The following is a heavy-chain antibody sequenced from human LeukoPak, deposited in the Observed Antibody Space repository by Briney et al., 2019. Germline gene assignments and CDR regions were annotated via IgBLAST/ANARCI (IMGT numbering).Heavy chain of an antibody. Sequence: SVKVSCKASGGTFSSYAISWVRQAPGQGLEWMGRIIPILGIANYAQKFQGRVTITADKSTSTAYMELSSLRSEDTAVYYCARGLADYYYYMDVWGKGTTVTVSS. CDR3: ARGLADYYYYMDV. V-gene: IGHV1-69*04. CDR1: GGTFSSYA. CDR2: IIPILGIA. J-gene: IGHJ6*03.